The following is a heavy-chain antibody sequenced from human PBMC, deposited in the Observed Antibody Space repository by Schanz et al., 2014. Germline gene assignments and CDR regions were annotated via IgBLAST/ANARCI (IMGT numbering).Heavy chain of an antibody. V-gene: IGHV1-2*02. CDR2: LNPDSGET. CDR1: GYSFSDYF. J-gene: IGHJ4*02. CDR3: ARGGVLVLPPGTVKKGNDY. Sequence: QVQLVQSGAEVKKPGASVKVSCKTSGYSFSDYFIHWVRQAPGQGLEWMGWLNPDSGETLYAQRFPGRVTLTRDTSIRTAYMDLRSLLSDDAAVYFCARGGVLVLPPGTVKKGNDYWGQGTLVTVSS. D-gene: IGHD3-10*01.